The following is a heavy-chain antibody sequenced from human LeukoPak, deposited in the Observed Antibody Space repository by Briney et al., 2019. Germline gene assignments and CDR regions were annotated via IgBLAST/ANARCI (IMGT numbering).Heavy chain of an antibody. V-gene: IGHV1-8*01. CDR2: MNPNSGDT. D-gene: IGHD3-10*01. CDR3: ARSGFGSGISFDL. CDR1: GYTFTSYD. J-gene: IGHJ5*02. Sequence: GASVNVSCRASGYTFTSYDIMWVRQAAGQGREGMGWMNPNSGDTGYPQKFQGGVTMTSDTSITTAYMELSSLRSEDTAVYYCARSGFGSGISFDLWGQGTLVTVSS.